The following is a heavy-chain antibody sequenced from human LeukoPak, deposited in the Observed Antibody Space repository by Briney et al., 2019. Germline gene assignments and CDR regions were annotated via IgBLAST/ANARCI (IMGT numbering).Heavy chain of an antibody. Sequence: ASVKVSCKASGYTFTSYGISWVRQAPGQGLEWMGWISAYNGNTNYAQKLQGRVTMTTDTSTSTAYMELRSLRSDDTAVYYCARVWREGSWIAAAVGYWGQGALVTVSS. D-gene: IGHD6-13*01. V-gene: IGHV1-18*01. CDR1: GYTFTSYG. CDR2: ISAYNGNT. J-gene: IGHJ4*02. CDR3: ARVWREGSWIAAAVGY.